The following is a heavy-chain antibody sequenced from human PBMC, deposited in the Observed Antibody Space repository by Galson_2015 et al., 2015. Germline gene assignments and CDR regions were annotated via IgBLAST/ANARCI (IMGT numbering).Heavy chain of an antibody. Sequence: SLRLSCAASGFTFSRYDMHWVRQATGKGLEWLSVIGSGGDTYYPESVKGRFTISRDNAKNSLYLQMNSLRVGDTAVYYCARSPKGELVDDVYYYFYMDVWGKGTTVTVSS. CDR3: ARSPKGELVDDVYYYFYMDV. D-gene: IGHD6-6*01. CDR2: IGSGGDT. CDR1: GFTFSRYD. V-gene: IGHV3-13*01. J-gene: IGHJ6*03.